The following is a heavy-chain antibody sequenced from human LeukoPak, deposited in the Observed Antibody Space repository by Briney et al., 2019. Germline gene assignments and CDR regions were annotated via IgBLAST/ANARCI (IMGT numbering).Heavy chain of an antibody. CDR1: GFTFSNAW. J-gene: IGHJ6*03. CDR3: ARDFGYSYVYYYYMDV. V-gene: IGHV3-7*01. Sequence: GGSLRLSCAASGFTFSNAWMSWVRQAPGKGLEWVANIKQDGSEKYYMDSVKGRFTISRDNAKNSLYLQMNSLRAEDTAVYYCARDFGYSYVYYYYMDVWGKGTTVTVSS. D-gene: IGHD5-18*01. CDR2: IKQDGSEK.